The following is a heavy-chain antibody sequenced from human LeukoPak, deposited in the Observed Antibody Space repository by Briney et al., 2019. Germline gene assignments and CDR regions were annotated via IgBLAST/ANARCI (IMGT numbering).Heavy chain of an antibody. CDR2: IIPILGIA. D-gene: IGHD3-16*01. CDR1: GGTFSSYA. CDR3: ARGGGLNWYFDL. J-gene: IGHJ2*01. Sequence: PTVKVSCKASGGTFSSYAISRVRQAPGQGHEWMGRIIPILGIANYAQKFQGRVTITADKSTSTAYMELSSLRSEDTAVYYCARGGGLNWYFDLWGRGTLVTVSS. V-gene: IGHV1-69*04.